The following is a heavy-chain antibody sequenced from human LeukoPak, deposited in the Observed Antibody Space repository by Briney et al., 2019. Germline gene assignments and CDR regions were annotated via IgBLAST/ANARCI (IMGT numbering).Heavy chain of an antibody. CDR2: IYYSGST. CDR3: ASPYYDILTGYYRDAFDI. J-gene: IGHJ3*02. D-gene: IGHD3-9*01. CDR1: GGSISSYY. Sequence: SETLSLTCTVSGGSISSYYWSWIRQPPGKGLEWIGYIYYSGSTYYNPSLKSRVTISVDTSKNQFSLKLSSVTAADTAVYYCASPYYDILTGYYRDAFDIWGQGTMVTVSS. V-gene: IGHV4-59*12.